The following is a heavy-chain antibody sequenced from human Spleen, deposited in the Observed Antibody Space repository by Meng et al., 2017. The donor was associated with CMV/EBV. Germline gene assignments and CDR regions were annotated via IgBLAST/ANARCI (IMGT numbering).Heavy chain of an antibody. Sequence: RWVRQAPGKGLEWVAVIWYDGRNKYYADSVKGRFTISRDNFKSTLYLQMNSLRAEDTAVYYCAKDMWLIQRRTSSQTTVGATNPDYWGQGTLVTVSS. CDR3: AKDMWLIQRRTSSQTTVGATNPDY. D-gene: IGHD1-26*01. J-gene: IGHJ4*02. CDR2: IWYDGRNK. V-gene: IGHV3-33*06.